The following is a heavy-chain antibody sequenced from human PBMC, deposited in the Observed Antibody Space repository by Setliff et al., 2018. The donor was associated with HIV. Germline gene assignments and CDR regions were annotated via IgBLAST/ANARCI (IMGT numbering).Heavy chain of an antibody. D-gene: IGHD3-22*01. CDR2: IYHRGST. Sequence: PSETLSLTCTVSGASITTDTYYWAWIRQPPGKGLEWIGSIYHRGSTHHNPSLKSRVTISVDTSKNQFSLKLSSVTAADTAVYYCASLNYYDSSGYYPHWGQGTLVTVSS. CDR3: ASLNYYDSSGYYPH. J-gene: IGHJ4*02. V-gene: IGHV4-39*07. CDR1: GASITTDTYY.